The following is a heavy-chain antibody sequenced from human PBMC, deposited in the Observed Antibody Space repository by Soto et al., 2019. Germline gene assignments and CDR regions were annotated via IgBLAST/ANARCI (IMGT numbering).Heavy chain of an antibody. CDR3: ARTPSY. CDR2: INHSGST. CDR1: GGSISNYY. Sequence: PSETLSLTCTVSGGSISNYYWSWIRQPPGKGLEWIGEINHSGSTNYNPSLKSRVTISVDTSKNQFSLKLSSVTAADTAVYYCARTPSYWGQGTLVTVSS. J-gene: IGHJ4*02. V-gene: IGHV4-34*01.